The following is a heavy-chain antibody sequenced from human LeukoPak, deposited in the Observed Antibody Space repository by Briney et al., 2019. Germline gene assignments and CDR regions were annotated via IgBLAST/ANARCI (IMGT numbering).Heavy chain of an antibody. Sequence: GGSLRLSCAASGFTFSSYAMSWVRQAPGKGLEWVSAISGNGGSTYYADSVKGRFTISRDNSKNTLYLQMNSLRAEDTAVYYCAKDGRDYSFSYWGQGTLVTVSS. V-gene: IGHV3-23*01. CDR2: ISGNGGST. J-gene: IGHJ4*02. D-gene: IGHD4-17*01. CDR1: GFTFSSYA. CDR3: AKDGRDYSFSY.